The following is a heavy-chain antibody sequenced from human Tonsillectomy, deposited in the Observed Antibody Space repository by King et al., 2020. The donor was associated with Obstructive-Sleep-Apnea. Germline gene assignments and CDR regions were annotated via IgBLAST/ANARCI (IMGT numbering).Heavy chain of an antibody. D-gene: IGHD2-15*01. J-gene: IGHJ6*02. CDR3: AGERDIVVVVAADMYGLDV. V-gene: IGHV4-39*07. CDR2: IYYSGRT. Sequence: LQLQESGPGLVKPSETLSLTCTVSGASISSSTYYWGWIRQPPGKGLEWIGNIYYSGRTYYNPSLKSRVTISVDTSKNQFSLKLSSVTAADPAVYYCAGERDIVVVVAADMYGLDVWGQGTTVTVSS. CDR1: GASISSSTYY.